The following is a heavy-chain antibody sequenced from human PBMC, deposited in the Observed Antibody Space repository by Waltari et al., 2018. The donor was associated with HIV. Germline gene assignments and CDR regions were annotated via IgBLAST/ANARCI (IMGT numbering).Heavy chain of an antibody. CDR3: VRGSLMTTAAP. J-gene: IGHJ5*02. D-gene: IGHD4-17*01. CDR2: LDVPTAGTDR. Sequence: EVQLVESGGGLFRPGGSLRLSCVVSGFNVSSDYMTWVRQRPGKGLEWVSTLDVPTAGTDRFYAPSVKGRFTISRDNSENTLYLQMSGLRAEDTAVYYCVRGSLMTTAAPWGQGTLVTVSS. V-gene: IGHV3-53*03. CDR1: GFNVSSDY.